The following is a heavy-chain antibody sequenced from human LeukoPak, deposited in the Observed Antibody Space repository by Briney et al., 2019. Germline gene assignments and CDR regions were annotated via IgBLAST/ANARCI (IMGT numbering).Heavy chain of an antibody. D-gene: IGHD5-24*01. CDR2: IYYSGST. CDR3: ARRGNYNWFDP. Sequence: SETLSLTCTVSGGSISSSSYYWGWIRQPPGKGLEWIGYIYYSGSTNYNPSLKSRVTISVDTSKNQFSLKLSSVTAADTAVYYCARRGNYNWFDPWGQGTLVTVSS. V-gene: IGHV4-61*05. CDR1: GGSISSSSYY. J-gene: IGHJ5*02.